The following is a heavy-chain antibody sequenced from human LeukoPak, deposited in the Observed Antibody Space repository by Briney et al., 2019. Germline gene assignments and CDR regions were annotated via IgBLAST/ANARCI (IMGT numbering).Heavy chain of an antibody. Sequence: PSETLSLTCTVSGGSISSYYWSWIRQPPGKGLEWIGYIYYSGSTNYNPSLKSRVTISVDTSKNQFSLKLSSVTAAGTAVYYCARDAYGSYCGGDCPGAFDIWGQGTMVTVSS. CDR2: IYYSGST. CDR3: ARDAYGSYCGGDCPGAFDI. J-gene: IGHJ3*02. CDR1: GGSISSYY. D-gene: IGHD2-21*02. V-gene: IGHV4-59*01.